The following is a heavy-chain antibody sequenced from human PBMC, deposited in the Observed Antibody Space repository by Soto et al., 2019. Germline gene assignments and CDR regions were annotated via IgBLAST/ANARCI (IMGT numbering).Heavy chain of an antibody. CDR2: ISYSGNT. CDR1: GGSISGYS. J-gene: IGHJ4*02. CDR3: AVLARQLATPNFDY. D-gene: IGHD6-13*01. V-gene: IGHV4-59*01. Sequence: SETLSLTCTVSGGSISGYSWTWIRQPPGKGLEWIGYISYSGNTNYNPSLKSRVTISVDTSKNQFSLKLTSVTAADTAVYYCAVLARQLATPNFDYWGQGTLVTVSS.